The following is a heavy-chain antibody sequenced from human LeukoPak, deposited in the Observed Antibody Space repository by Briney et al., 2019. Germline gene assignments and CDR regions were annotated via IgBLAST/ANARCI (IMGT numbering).Heavy chain of an antibody. V-gene: IGHV1-8*01. Sequence: ASVKVSTKPSGYTFTSYDINWVRPAPRQGVEWMGWINPNSGNTGYAQKFQGRVTMTRNTSISTAYMELSSLRSEDTAVYYCARSFFYSSSWSDYGGQGTLVSVSS. D-gene: IGHD6-13*01. CDR2: INPNSGNT. J-gene: IGHJ4*02. CDR1: GYTFTSYD. CDR3: ARSFFYSSSWSDY.